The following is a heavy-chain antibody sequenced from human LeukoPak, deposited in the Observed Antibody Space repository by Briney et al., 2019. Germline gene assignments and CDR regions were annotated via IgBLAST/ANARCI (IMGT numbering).Heavy chain of an antibody. J-gene: IGHJ4*02. CDR3: ARGGGGSGSDFPFDY. CDR2: IYTSGST. Sequence: SETLPLTCTVSGGSISSYYWSWIRQPAGKGLEWIGRIYTSGSTNYNPSLKSRVTMTVDTSKNQFSLKLSSVTAADTAVYYCARGGGGSGSDFPFDYWGQRTLVTVSS. D-gene: IGHD3-10*01. V-gene: IGHV4-4*07. CDR1: GGSISSYY.